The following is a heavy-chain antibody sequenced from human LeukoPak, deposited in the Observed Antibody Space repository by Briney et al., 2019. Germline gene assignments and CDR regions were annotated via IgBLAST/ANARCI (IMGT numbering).Heavy chain of an antibody. CDR3: ARGGGLDV. CDR1: GFVFSDYA. V-gene: IGHV3-23*01. CDR2: INNGGDNT. Sequence: GSLRLSCAASGFVFSDYAINWVRQAPGKGLEWVSLINNGGDNTYHADSVKGRFTVSRDNSQNTLYLQMSNLRAEDTAVYFCARGGGLDVWGQGATVTVSS. J-gene: IGHJ6*02. D-gene: IGHD3-16*01.